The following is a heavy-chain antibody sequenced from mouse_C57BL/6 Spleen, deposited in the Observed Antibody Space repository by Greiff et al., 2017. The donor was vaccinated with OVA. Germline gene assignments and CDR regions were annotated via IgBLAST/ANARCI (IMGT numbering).Heavy chain of an antibody. CDR3: ARGYYDYDRDWYFDV. J-gene: IGHJ1*03. CDR1: GYTFTSYW. D-gene: IGHD2-4*01. Sequence: QVQLQQPGAELVRPGSSVKLSCKASGYTFTSYWMHWVKQRPIQGLEWIGNIDPSDSETHYNQKFKDKATLTVDKSSSTAYRQLSSLTSEDSAVYYCARGYYDYDRDWYFDVWGTGTTVTVSS. CDR2: IDPSDSET. V-gene: IGHV1-52*01.